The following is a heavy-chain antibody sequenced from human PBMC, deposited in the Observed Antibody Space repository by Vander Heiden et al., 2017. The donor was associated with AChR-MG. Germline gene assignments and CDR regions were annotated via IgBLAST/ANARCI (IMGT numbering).Heavy chain of an antibody. V-gene: IGHV3-23*01. CDR3: AKDDHGGFDY. J-gene: IGHJ4*02. CDR2: ISVSGGST. Sequence: EVQLLESGGGLVQPGGSLSLTWEPSGFTFSSYAMGWVRQAPGKGLEWVSAISVSGGSTYYADSVKGRFTISRDNSKNTLYLQMNSLRAEDTAVYYCAKDDHGGFDYWGQGTLVTVSS. CDR1: GFTFSSYA. D-gene: IGHD3-16*01.